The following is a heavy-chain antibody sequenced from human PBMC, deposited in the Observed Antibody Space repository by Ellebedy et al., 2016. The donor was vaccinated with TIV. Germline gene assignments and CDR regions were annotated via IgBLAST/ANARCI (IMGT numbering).Heavy chain of an antibody. CDR2: FDESDGDT. CDR3: ARDSRYVLHSGWPLYNWFDP. Sequence: GESLKISCAASGFTFSSYGLSWVRQAPGKGLEWVSGFDESDGDTYYADSVKGRFTISRDNAKNSLYLQMNRLRAEDTAVYYCARDSRYVLHSGWPLYNWFDPWGQGTLVTVSS. CDR1: GFTFSSYG. D-gene: IGHD6-19*01. V-gene: IGHV3-23*01. J-gene: IGHJ5*02.